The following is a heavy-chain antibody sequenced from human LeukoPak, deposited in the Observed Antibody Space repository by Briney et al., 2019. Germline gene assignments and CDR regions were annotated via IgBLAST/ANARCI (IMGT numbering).Heavy chain of an antibody. Sequence: ASVKVSRKVSGYTLTELSMHWVRQAPGKGLEWMGGFDPEDGETTYAQKFQGRVTMTEDTSTDTAYMELSSLRSEDTAVYYCATELRVPAWGAFDIWGQGTMVTVSS. CDR1: GYTLTELS. CDR3: ATELRVPAWGAFDI. V-gene: IGHV1-24*01. J-gene: IGHJ3*02. CDR2: FDPEDGET. D-gene: IGHD2-2*01.